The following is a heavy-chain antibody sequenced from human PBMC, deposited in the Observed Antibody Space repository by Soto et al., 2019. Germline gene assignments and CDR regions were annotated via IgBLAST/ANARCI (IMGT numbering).Heavy chain of an antibody. V-gene: IGHV3-21*01. CDR3: ARQGYCSGGSCYSNYYYYGMDV. Sequence: GGSRRLSCAASGFTFSSYSMNWVRQAPGKGLEWVSSISSSSSYIYYADSVKGRFTISRDNAKNSLYLQMNSLRAEDTAVYYCARQGYCSGGSCYSNYYYYGMDVWGQGTTVTVSS. D-gene: IGHD2-15*01. CDR1: GFTFSSYS. CDR2: ISSSSSYI. J-gene: IGHJ6*02.